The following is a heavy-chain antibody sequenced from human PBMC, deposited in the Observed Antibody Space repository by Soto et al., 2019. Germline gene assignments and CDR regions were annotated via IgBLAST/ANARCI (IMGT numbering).Heavy chain of an antibody. CDR3: ARGGIPTQNWFDP. CDR2: FKYGGSP. Sequence: SETLSLTCSVSGGSITSHFWSWIRQPPGKGLEWIAYFKYGGSPSYNPSLQSRVTVSSDTLRDQFSLKLNSVTAADTAVYYCARGGIPTQNWFDPWGPGTLVTAPQ. V-gene: IGHV4-59*11. J-gene: IGHJ5*02. CDR1: GGSITSHF. D-gene: IGHD2-2*02.